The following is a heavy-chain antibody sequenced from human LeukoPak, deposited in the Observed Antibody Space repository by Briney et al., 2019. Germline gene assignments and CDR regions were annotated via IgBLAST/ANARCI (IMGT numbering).Heavy chain of an antibody. D-gene: IGHD3-9*01. CDR1: GYTFTSYA. CDR3: ARVVRSYDILTGYPIDY. V-gene: IGHV1-3*01. J-gene: IGHJ4*02. Sequence: ASMKVSCKASGYTFTSYAMHWVRQAPGQRLEWMGWINAGNGNTKYSQKFQGRVTITRDTSASTAYMELSSLRSEDTAVYYCARVVRSYDILTGYPIDYWGQGTLVTVSS. CDR2: INAGNGNT.